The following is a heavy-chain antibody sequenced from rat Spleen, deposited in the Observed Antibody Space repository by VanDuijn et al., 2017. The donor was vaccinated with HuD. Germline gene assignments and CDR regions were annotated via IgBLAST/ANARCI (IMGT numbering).Heavy chain of an antibody. CDR1: GFSLTSYN. V-gene: IGHV2-41*01. CDR3: ARDPDSSYPFDY. CDR2: IWNTGGT. Sequence: QVQLKESGPGLVQPSQTLSLTCTVAGFSLTSYNVHWVRQPPGKGLEWMGVIWNTGGTRYNSALKSRLSISKDTSKSQVFLKMNSLQTEDTATYYCARDPDSSYPFDYWGQGVMVTVSS. J-gene: IGHJ2*01. D-gene: IGHD1-2*01.